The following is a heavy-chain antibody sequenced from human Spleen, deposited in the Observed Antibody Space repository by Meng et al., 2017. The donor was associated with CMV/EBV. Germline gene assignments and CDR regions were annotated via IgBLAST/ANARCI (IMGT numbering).Heavy chain of an antibody. CDR3: ASSSSYYYGMDV. V-gene: IGHV3-53*01. Sequence: GESLKISCAASGFTFSDHYMDWVRQAPGKGLEWVSVIYSGGSTYYADSVKGRFTISRDNSKNTLYLQMNSLRAEDTAVYYCASSSSYYYGMDVWGQGTTVTVSS. J-gene: IGHJ6*02. CDR1: GFTFSDHY. CDR2: IYSGGST. D-gene: IGHD6-6*01.